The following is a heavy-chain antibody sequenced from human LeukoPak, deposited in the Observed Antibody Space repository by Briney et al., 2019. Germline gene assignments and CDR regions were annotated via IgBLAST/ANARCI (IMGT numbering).Heavy chain of an antibody. CDR3: ARDLAGSIDY. CDR2: ISNDGRTT. V-gene: IGHV3-74*01. D-gene: IGHD6-19*01. Sequence: GGALRLSCAASGFTFSRFLLDWVRQAPGKGLVWVSLISNDGRTTRCANSVKGRFTNSRDNAKNTQYLEINSLKAEDTAGYYCARDLAGSIDYWGQGTLVTVSS. J-gene: IGHJ4*02. CDR1: GFTFSRFL.